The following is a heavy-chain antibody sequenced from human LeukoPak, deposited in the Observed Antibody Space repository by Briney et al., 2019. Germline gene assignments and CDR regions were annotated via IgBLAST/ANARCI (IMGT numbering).Heavy chain of an antibody. CDR3: AAGPWELDF. V-gene: IGHV4-4*09. CDR1: GGSISSYY. Sequence: SETLSLTCTVSGGSISSYYWSWIRQAPGKGLEFIGLIYNGGNTNYNPSLKSRATISVDTSNNQFSLRLTSVTAADTAMYYCAAGPWELDFWGQGTLVTVSS. D-gene: IGHD1-26*01. J-gene: IGHJ4*02. CDR2: IYNGGNT.